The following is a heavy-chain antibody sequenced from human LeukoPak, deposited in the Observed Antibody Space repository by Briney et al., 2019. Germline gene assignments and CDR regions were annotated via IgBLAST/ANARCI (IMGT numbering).Heavy chain of an antibody. Sequence: GASVKVSCKASGGTFSSYAISWVRQAPGQGLEWMGRIIPILGIANYAQKFQGRVTITTDKSTSTAYMELSSLRSEDTAVYYCARVGYYDHDAFDIWGQGTMVTVSS. V-gene: IGHV1-69*04. CDR1: GGTFSSYA. D-gene: IGHD3-22*01. CDR2: IIPILGIA. CDR3: ARVGYYDHDAFDI. J-gene: IGHJ3*02.